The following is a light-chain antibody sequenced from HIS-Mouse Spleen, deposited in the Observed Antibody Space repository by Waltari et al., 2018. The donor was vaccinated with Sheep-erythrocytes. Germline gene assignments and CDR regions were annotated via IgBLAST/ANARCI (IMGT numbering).Light chain of an antibody. Sequence: SYELTQPSSVSVSPGQTARITCSGDVLAKKYARWFQQKPGQAPVLVIYKDSERPSGCPEGFSGSSSGTTVTLTISGAQVEDEADYYCYSAADNNLVFGGGTKLTVL. CDR2: KDS. CDR1: VLAKKY. J-gene: IGLJ3*02. V-gene: IGLV3-27*01. CDR3: YSAADNNLV.